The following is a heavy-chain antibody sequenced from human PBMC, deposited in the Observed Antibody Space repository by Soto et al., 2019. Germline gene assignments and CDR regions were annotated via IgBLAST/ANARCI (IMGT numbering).Heavy chain of an antibody. J-gene: IGHJ4*02. D-gene: IGHD3-10*02. CDR2: IYYSGST. CDR1: GGSISSGGYY. V-gene: IGHV4-31*03. CDR3: ARDLSPLGYYVFDY. Sequence: QVQLQESGPGLVKPSQTLSLTCTVSGGSISSGGYYWSWIRQHPGKGLEWIGYIYYSGSTYYNPSLKSRVTISVDTAKNQFPLKLSSVTAADTAGYYWARDLSPLGYYVFDYWGQGTLVTVSS.